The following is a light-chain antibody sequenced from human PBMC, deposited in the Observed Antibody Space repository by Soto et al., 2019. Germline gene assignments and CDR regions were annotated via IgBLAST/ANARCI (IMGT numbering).Light chain of an antibody. V-gene: IGKV1-9*01. CDR1: QGISSY. J-gene: IGKJ3*01. CDR3: QQLNSYL. Sequence: SQIPYPLASFVRVRVTIICRASQGISSYLAWYQQKPGKAPKLLIYAASTLQSGVPSRFSGSGSGTDFTLTISSLQPEDFATYYCQQLNSYLFGPGTKVDIK. CDR2: AAS.